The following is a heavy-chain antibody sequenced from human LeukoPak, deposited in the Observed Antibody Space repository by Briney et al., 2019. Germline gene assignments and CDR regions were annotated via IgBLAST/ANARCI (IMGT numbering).Heavy chain of an antibody. CDR2: LPYDGSSK. Sequence: GRSLRLSCEASGFTFSSSSMNWVRQAPGKGLEWVAVLPYDGSSKYYADSVKGRFTISRDNSKNTVYLQMNSLRAEDTAVYYCATGGGAAGNWGQGTLVTVSS. CDR3: ATGGGAAGN. CDR1: GFTFSSSS. D-gene: IGHD6-13*01. J-gene: IGHJ4*02. V-gene: IGHV3-30*01.